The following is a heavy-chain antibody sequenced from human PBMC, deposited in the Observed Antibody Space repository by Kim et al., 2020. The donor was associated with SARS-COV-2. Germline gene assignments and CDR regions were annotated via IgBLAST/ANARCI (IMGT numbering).Heavy chain of an antibody. J-gene: IGHJ6*03. Sequence: YYADSVKGRFTISRDNSKNTLYLQMNSLRAEDTAVYYCARVGAYYYYMDVWGKGTTVTVSS. CDR3: ARVGAYYYYMDV. V-gene: IGHV3-33*01.